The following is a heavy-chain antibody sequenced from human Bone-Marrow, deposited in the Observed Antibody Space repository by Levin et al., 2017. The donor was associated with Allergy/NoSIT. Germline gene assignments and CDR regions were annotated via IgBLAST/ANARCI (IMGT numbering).Heavy chain of an antibody. CDR1: EFTFRHYT. CDR2: ISSGSDYK. J-gene: IGHJ4*02. Sequence: GGSLRLSCAASEFTFRHYTMTWVRQAPGKGLEWVSSISSGSDYKYYADSVKGRFTVSRDNANNSLYLQMNSLRAEDTAVYYCAREIFQDSAASGGLGYWGQGTLVTVSS. V-gene: IGHV3-21*01. CDR3: AREIFQDSAASGGLGY. D-gene: IGHD2-15*01.